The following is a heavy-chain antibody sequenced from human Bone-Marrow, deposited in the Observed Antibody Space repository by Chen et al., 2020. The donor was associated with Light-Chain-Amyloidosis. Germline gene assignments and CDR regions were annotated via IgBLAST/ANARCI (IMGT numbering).Heavy chain of an antibody. V-gene: IGHV3-23*04. J-gene: IGHJ3*02. CDR1: GFAFSSYA. Sequence: EVQLVESGGGLLQRGGSLRLSCAASGFAFSSYAMSWVRQALGKGLEWVSTISGSGCSRYYGDSVKGRRTISRDNSKNALFLQMNSLRAEDTAVYYCAKDISYDDILPGYPADAFDIWGQGTMVTVSS. CDR3: AKDISYDDILPGYPADAFDI. CDR2: ISGSGCSR. D-gene: IGHD3-9*01.